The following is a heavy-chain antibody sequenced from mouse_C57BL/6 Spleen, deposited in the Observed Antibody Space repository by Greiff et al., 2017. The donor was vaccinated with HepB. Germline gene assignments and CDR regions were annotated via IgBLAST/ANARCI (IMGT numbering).Heavy chain of an antibody. Sequence: QVQLQQSGAELVKPGASVKMSCKASGYTFTSYWITWVKQRPGQGLEWIGDIYPGSGSTNYNEKFKSKATLTVDTSSSTAYMQLSSLTSEDSAVYYCARFSSYYYAMDYWGQGTSVTVSS. V-gene: IGHV1-55*01. J-gene: IGHJ4*01. CDR2: IYPGSGST. CDR3: ARFSSYYYAMDY. D-gene: IGHD1-1*01. CDR1: GYTFTSYW.